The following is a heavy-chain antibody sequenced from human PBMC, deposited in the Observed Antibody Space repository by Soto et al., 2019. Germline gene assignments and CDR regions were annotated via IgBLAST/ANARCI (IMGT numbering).Heavy chain of an antibody. CDR2: IWYDGSNK. Sequence: PGGSLRLSCAASGFTFSSYGMHWVRQAPGKGLEWVAVIWYDGSNKYYADSVKGRFTISRDNSKNTLYLQMNSLRAEDTAVYYCARDSVVVVAGNYYYYYYGMDVWGQGTTVTVSS. J-gene: IGHJ6*02. V-gene: IGHV3-33*01. D-gene: IGHD2-15*01. CDR1: GFTFSSYG. CDR3: ARDSVVVVAGNYYYYYYGMDV.